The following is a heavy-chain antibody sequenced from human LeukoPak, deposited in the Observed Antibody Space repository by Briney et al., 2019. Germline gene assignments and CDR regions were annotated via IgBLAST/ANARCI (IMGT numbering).Heavy chain of an antibody. CDR3: ARDGSKVTAPLDY. V-gene: IGHV3-48*03. CDR2: ISSTSNTI. J-gene: IGHJ4*02. Sequence: GGSLRLSCAASGFTLSSYEMNWVRQAPAKGLEWVSYISSTSNTIYYADSVKGRFPSSRDDAKNSVSLQMHSLRAEDTAVYYCARDGSKVTAPLDYWGQGTLVTVSS. CDR1: GFTLSSYE. D-gene: IGHD2-21*02.